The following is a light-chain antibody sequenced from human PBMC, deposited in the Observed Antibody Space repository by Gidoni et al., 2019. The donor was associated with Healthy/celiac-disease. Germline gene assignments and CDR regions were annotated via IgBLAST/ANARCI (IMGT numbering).Light chain of an antibody. J-gene: IGLJ2*01. CDR2: GKN. Sequence: SSELTQDPAVPVALGQTVRITCQGDSLRTYYASWYQQKPGQAPVLVIYGKNNRPSGIPDRFSGSNSGNTASLTISGAQAEDEADYYCNSRDSSGNHVVFGGGTKLTVL. CDR3: NSRDSSGNHVV. V-gene: IGLV3-19*01. CDR1: SLRTYY.